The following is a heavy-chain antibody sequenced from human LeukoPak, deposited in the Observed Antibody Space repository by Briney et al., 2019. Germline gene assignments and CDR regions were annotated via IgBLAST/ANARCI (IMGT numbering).Heavy chain of an antibody. D-gene: IGHD6-25*01. CDR2: INHSGST. CDR3: ARGSQRHFFGSGTRFDP. V-gene: IGHV4-39*07. J-gene: IGHJ5*02. CDR1: GHSISSSRHY. Sequence: SATLSLTCTVSGHSISSSRHYWSWIRQPPGKGLEWIGEINHSGSTNYNPSLKSRVTISVDTSKNQFSLKLSSVTAADTAVYYCARGSQRHFFGSGTRFDPWGQGTLVTVSS.